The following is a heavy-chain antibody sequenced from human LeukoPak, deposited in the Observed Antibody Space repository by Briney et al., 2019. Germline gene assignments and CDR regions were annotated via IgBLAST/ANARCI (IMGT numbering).Heavy chain of an antibody. D-gene: IGHD6-13*01. J-gene: IGHJ6*03. Sequence: SVKVSCKASGGTFSSYAISWVRQAPGQGLEWMGGIIPIFGTANYAQKFQGRVTITADESTSTAYMELSSLRSEDTAVYYCARGPSWYSSSWDNYYYYYMDVWGKGTTVTISS. CDR3: ARGPSWYSSSWDNYYYYYMDV. CDR2: IIPIFGTA. CDR1: GGTFSSYA. V-gene: IGHV1-69*13.